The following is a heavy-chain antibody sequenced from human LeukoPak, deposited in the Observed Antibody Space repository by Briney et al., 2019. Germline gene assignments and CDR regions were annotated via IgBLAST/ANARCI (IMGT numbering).Heavy chain of an antibody. Sequence: PSETLSLTCAVYGGSFSGYYWSWIRQPPGKRLEWIGEINHSGSTNYNPSLKRRVTISVDTSKNQFSLKLNSLTAADTAVYYCARGLGSGSYFGYWGQGTLVTVSS. J-gene: IGHJ4*02. V-gene: IGHV4-34*01. CDR2: INHSGST. D-gene: IGHD3-10*01. CDR3: ARGLGSGSYFGY. CDR1: GGSFSGYY.